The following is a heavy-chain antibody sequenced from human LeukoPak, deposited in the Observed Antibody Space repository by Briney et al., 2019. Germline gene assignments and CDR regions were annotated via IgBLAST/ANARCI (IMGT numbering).Heavy chain of an antibody. J-gene: IGHJ4*02. D-gene: IGHD5-24*01. V-gene: IGHV3-23*01. CDR1: GFIFSNYA. CDR2: ISGSGGST. Sequence: GGSLRLSCTASGFIFSNYAMSWVRQAPGKGLEWISDISGSGGSTIYADSVKGRFTTSRDNPKNTLYLQMISLRAEDTGVYYCAKDQGDGYKFYDHWGQGTLVTVSS. CDR3: AKDQGDGYKFYDH.